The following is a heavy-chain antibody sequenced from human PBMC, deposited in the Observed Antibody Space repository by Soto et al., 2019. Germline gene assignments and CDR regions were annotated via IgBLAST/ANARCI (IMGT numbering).Heavy chain of an antibody. J-gene: IGHJ4*02. CDR1: GYIFTTYT. CDR3: ARGQQRVAY. CDR2: TSVHNNNR. Sequence: GASVKVSCKASGYIFTTYTITWVRQALGQGLEWMGWTSVHNNNRNYAQSFQGRVTMTTDTSTSTAYMELRSLRSDDTAVYYCARGQQRVAYWGQGTLVTVSS. V-gene: IGHV1-18*04. D-gene: IGHD6-13*01.